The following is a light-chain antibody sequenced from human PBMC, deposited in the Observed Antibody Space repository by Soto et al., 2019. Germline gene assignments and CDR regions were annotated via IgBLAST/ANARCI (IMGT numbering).Light chain of an antibody. V-gene: IGLV1-40*01. CDR1: SSNIGAGYD. CDR3: QSSDSSLSGWV. Sequence: QSVLTQPPSVSGAPGQRVTISCTGSSSNIGAGYDVHWYQQLPGTAPKLLIYGNSNRPSGVPDRFSGSNSGTSASLAITGLQAEDEADYYCQSSDSSLSGWVFGGGTKLTVL. CDR2: GNS. J-gene: IGLJ3*02.